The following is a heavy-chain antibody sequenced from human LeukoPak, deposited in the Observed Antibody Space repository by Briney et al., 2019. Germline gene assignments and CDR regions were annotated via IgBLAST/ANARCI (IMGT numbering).Heavy chain of an antibody. J-gene: IGHJ6*02. CDR3: ARDTGYSGYDPFYYYYAMDV. Sequence: SETLSLTCTVSGGSISSYYWSWIRQPPGKGLEWIGYIYYSGSTNYNPSLKSRVTISVDTSKNQFSLKLKSVTAADTAVYYCARDTGYSGYDPFYYYYAMDVWGQGTTVTVSS. V-gene: IGHV4-59*12. CDR2: IYYSGST. D-gene: IGHD5-12*01. CDR1: GGSISSYY.